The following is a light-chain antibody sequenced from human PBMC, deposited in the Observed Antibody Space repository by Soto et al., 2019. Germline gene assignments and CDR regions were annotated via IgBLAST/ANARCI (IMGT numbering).Light chain of an antibody. Sequence: SQSPFTLSSSVGGRVTLTCPASQSISSWLAWYQQKPGKAPKLLIYKASSLESGVPSRFSGSGSGTEFTLTISSLQPDDFATYYCQQYNSYPLTFGGGTKVDIK. CDR3: QQYNSYPLT. V-gene: IGKV1-5*03. CDR1: QSISSW. J-gene: IGKJ4*01. CDR2: KAS.